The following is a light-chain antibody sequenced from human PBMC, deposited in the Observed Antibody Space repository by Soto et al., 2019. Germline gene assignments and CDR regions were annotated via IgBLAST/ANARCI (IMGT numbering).Light chain of an antibody. J-gene: IGKJ1*01. CDR3: QQYNNWWP. V-gene: IGKV3-15*01. CDR2: GAS. Sequence: EIMMTQPPATLSVSPGERATLSCRASQSVSSSLAWYQQKPGQAPRLLIYGASTRATGIPARFSGSGSGTEFTLTINSLQSEDFAVYYCQQYNNWWPFAQGTKVDIK. CDR1: QSVSSS.